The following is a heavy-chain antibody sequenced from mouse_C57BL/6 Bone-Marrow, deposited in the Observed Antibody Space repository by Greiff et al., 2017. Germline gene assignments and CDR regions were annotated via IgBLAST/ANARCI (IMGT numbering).Heavy chain of an antibody. V-gene: IGHV1-81*01. J-gene: IGHJ1*03. CDR1: GYTFTSYG. CDR3: ARIYYYGSSHWYFDV. Sequence: LVESGAELARPGASVKLSCKASGYTFTSYGISWVKQRTGQGLEWIGEIYPRSGNTYYNEKFKGKATLTADKSSSTAYMELRSLTSEDSAVYFCARIYYYGSSHWYFDVWGTGTTVTVSS. CDR2: IYPRSGNT. D-gene: IGHD1-1*01.